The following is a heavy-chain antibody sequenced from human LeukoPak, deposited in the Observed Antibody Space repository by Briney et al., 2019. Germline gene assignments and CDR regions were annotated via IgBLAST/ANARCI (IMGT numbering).Heavy chain of an antibody. J-gene: IGHJ1*01. CDR1: GGSVTTYY. CDR3: AREATVVGATII. D-gene: IGHD1-26*01. Sequence: SETLSLTCSVSGGSVTTYYWSWIRQSAGKGLEWIGHISTSGTTTYNPSLKSRVTMSVDTSKNQFSLKLTSVTAADTAVYYCAREATVVGATIIWGQGTLVTVSS. V-gene: IGHV4-4*07. CDR2: ISTSGTT.